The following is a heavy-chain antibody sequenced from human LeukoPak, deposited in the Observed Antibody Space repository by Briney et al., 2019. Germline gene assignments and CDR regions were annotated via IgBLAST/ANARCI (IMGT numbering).Heavy chain of an antibody. J-gene: IGHJ6*03. CDR2: ISSSSSTI. CDR1: GFTFITYS. V-gene: IGHV3-48*01. D-gene: IGHD2-2*01. CDR3: ARHYPGVPAAMFLAGLGYMDV. Sequence: GGSLRLSCAASGFTFITYSMNWVRQAPGKGLEWVSYISSSSSTIYYADSVKGRFTISRDNAKNSLYLQMNGLRAEDTAVYYCARHYPGVPAAMFLAGLGYMDVWGKGTTVTVSS.